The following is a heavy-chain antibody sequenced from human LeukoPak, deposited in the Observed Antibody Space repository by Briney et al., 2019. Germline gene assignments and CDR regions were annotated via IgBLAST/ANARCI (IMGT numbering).Heavy chain of an antibody. CDR1: GGTFSSYA. J-gene: IGHJ4*02. CDR2: IIPIFDTA. D-gene: IGHD5-12*01. CDR3: ARGGGYSGYEDY. Sequence: GASVKVSCKASGGTFSSYAISWVRQAPGQGLERMGGIIPIFDTANYAQKFQGRVTITADESTSTAYMELSSLRSEDTAVYYCARGGGYSGYEDYWGQGTLVTVSS. V-gene: IGHV1-69*13.